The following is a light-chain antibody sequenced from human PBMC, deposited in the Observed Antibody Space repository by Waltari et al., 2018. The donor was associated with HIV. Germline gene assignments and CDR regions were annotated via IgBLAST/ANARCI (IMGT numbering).Light chain of an antibody. CDR2: DVS. Sequence: QSALTQPASVSGSPGLSITISCTGTSNDVGGYNYVSWYQQHPGKAPKLMIYDVSNRPSGVSNRFSGSKSGNTASLTISGLQAEDEADYYCSSYTSSSTLLFGGGTKLTVL. CDR3: SSYTSSSTLL. V-gene: IGLV2-14*03. J-gene: IGLJ2*01. CDR1: SNDVGGYNY.